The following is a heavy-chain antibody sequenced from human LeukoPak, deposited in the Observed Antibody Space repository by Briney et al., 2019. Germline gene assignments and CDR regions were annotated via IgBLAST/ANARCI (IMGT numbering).Heavy chain of an antibody. CDR3: AKGSTTGTTGGSFDP. D-gene: IGHD1-1*01. Sequence: GGSLRLSCLASGFTVSTYAMSWVRQAPGKGLEWVSGISGSGGITYYADSVKGRFTISKDNSKNTLSLQMNSLRAEDTAVYYCAKGSTTGTTGGSFDPWGQGALVTVSS. J-gene: IGHJ5*02. V-gene: IGHV3-23*01. CDR2: ISGSGGIT. CDR1: GFTVSTYA.